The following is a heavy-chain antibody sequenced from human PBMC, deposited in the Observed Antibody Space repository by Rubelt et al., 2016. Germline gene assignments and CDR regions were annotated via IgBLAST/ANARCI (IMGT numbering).Heavy chain of an antibody. V-gene: IGHV4-61*01. CDR3: ARVDTAMVTGVDS. J-gene: IGHJ4*02. D-gene: IGHD5-18*01. CDR2: IYYLGST. Sequence: QLQLQESGPGLVKPSETLSLNCTVSGGSVSSGSYYWSWIRQPPGKGLEWIGYIYYLGSTNYNHSLKGRGTVSVDTSKNQFSLKLSSVTAADTAVYYCARVDTAMVTGVDSWGQGTLVTVSS. CDR1: GGSVSSGSYY.